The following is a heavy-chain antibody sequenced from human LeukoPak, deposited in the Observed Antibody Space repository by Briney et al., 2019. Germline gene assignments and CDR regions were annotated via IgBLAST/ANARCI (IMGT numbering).Heavy chain of an antibody. CDR3: ARGGGGIDY. V-gene: IGHV4-59*08. CDR1: GGSISSHY. D-gene: IGHD3-16*01. CDR2: MYYSGST. Sequence: PSETLSLTCTVSGGSISSHYWSWIRQPPGKGLEWIGFMYYSGSTNYNPSFKSRVTISVDTSKNQFSLKLTSVTAADTAVYYCARGGGGIDYWGQGTLVTVSS. J-gene: IGHJ4*02.